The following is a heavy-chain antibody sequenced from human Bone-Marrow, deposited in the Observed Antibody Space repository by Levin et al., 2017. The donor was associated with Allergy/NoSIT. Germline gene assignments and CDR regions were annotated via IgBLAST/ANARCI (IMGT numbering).Heavy chain of an antibody. V-gene: IGHV1-2*02. D-gene: IGHD2-21*01. CDR2: INPNSGGT. CDR3: ARDGHSRLLY. Sequence: GESLKISCKASGYTFTGYYMHWVRQAPGQGLEWMGWINPNSGGTNYAQKFQGRVTMTRDTSISTAYMELSRLRSDDTAVYYCARDGHSRLLYWGQGTLVTVSP. J-gene: IGHJ4*02. CDR1: GYTFTGYY.